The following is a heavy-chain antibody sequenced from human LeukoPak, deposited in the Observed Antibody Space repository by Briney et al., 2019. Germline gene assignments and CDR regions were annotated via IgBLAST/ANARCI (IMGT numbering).Heavy chain of an antibody. CDR1: GYTFTSYA. Sequence: ASVKVSCKASGYTFTSYAMNWVRQAPGQGLEWMGWINTNTGNATYAQGFTGRFVFFLDTSVSTAYLQISSLMAEDTAVYYCARDRVTMVRGRLRSGNWFDPWGQGALVTVSS. J-gene: IGHJ5*02. V-gene: IGHV7-4-1*02. D-gene: IGHD3-10*01. CDR2: INTNTGNA. CDR3: ARDRVTMVRGRLRSGNWFDP.